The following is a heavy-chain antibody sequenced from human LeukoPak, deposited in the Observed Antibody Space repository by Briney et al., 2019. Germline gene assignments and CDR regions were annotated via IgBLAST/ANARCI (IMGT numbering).Heavy chain of an antibody. CDR3: AKGTLGHCNGASCYPLDY. CDR2: ITGGGADT. Sequence: SLRLSCAASGFAFSNYAMAWVRQAPGKEPEWVSVITGGGADTYQIDSVKGRFTISRDNSKNTLYLQMNSLRAEDTAVYFCAKGTLGHCNGASCYPLDYWGQGTLVTVSS. CDR1: GFAFSNYA. J-gene: IGHJ4*02. D-gene: IGHD2-15*01. V-gene: IGHV3-23*01.